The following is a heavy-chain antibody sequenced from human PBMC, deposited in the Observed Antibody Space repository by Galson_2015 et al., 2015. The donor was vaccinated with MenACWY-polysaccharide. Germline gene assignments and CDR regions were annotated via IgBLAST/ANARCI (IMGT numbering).Heavy chain of an antibody. V-gene: IGHV3-23*01. CDR3: FLVGTGGRVY. CDR2: INANGDSA. Sequence: SLRLSCAASGGNFNSYATTWVRQAPGKGLEWVSSINANGDSAHYVDSVTGRFFTSRDKSTNTLFLQMNGLTTEDTAVYYCFLVGTGGRVYRGRGVLVTVPS. D-gene: IGHD1-26*01. CDR1: GGNFNSYA. J-gene: IGHJ4*02.